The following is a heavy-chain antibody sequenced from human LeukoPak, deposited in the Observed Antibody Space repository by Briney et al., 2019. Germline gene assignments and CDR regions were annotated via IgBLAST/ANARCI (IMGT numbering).Heavy chain of an antibody. D-gene: IGHD2-15*01. CDR3: ARWLGSGGTVNWFDP. CDR1: GSSFTSYW. Sequence: RGESLQISCKGSGSSFTSYWIGWVRQLPGKGLEGMGIIYPGDSDTRYSPSFQGQVTISADKSITTAYLQWSSLQASDTAMYYCARWLGSGGTVNWFDPWGQGTLVTVSS. CDR2: IYPGDSDT. J-gene: IGHJ5*02. V-gene: IGHV5-51*01.